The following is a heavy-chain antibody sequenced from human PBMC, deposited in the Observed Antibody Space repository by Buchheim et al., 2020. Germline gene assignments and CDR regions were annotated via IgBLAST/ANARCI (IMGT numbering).Heavy chain of an antibody. V-gene: IGHV3-33*01. CDR3: ARDREYCSSTSCYTRDYYYGMDV. CDR2: IWYDGSNK. D-gene: IGHD2-2*02. J-gene: IGHJ6*02. Sequence: QMQLVESGGGVVQPGRSLRLSCAASGFTFSSYGMHWVRQAPGKGLEWVAVIWYDGSNKYYADSVKGRFTISRDNSKNTLYLQMNSLRAEDTAVYYCARDREYCSSTSCYTRDYYYGMDVWGQGTT. CDR1: GFTFSSYG.